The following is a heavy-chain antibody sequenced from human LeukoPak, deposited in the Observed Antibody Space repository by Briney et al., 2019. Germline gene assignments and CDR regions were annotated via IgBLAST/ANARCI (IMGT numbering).Heavy chain of an antibody. CDR2: ISGSGDRT. J-gene: IGHJ4*02. D-gene: IGHD3-3*01. V-gene: IGHV3-23*01. Sequence: GGSLRLSCAASGFTFSSYSMSWVRQAPGKGLEWVSGISGSGDRTYYADAVKGRFTISRDNAKNSLYLQMNSLRAEDTAVYYCARDRRITIFGVVSFFSPIDYWGQGTLVTVSS. CDR3: ARDRRITIFGVVSFFSPIDY. CDR1: GFTFSSYS.